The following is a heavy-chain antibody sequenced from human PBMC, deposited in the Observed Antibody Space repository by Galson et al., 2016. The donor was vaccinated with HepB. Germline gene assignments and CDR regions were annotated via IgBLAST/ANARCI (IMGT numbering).Heavy chain of an antibody. CDR1: GGSISSYY. D-gene: IGHD4/OR15-4a*01. J-gene: IGHJ4*02. CDR2: INYNGNI. CDR3: ARGGNDYVYFFDS. Sequence: SETLSLTCTVSGGSISSYYWSWIRQPPGKGLEWIGYINYNGNINYHPSLKSRLTISVDTSRNQFSLKLNSVTAADTAVYYCARGGNDYVYFFDSWGQGTLVTVPS. V-gene: IGHV4-59*01.